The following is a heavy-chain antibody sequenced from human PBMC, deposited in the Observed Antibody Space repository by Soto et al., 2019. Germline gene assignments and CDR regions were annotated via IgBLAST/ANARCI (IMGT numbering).Heavy chain of an antibody. D-gene: IGHD5-18*01. Sequence: EVQLVESGGGLVKPGGSLRLSCAASGFTFSSYSMNWVRQAPGKGLEGVSSISSSSSYIYYADSVKGRFTISRDNAKNSLYLQMNSLRAEDTAVYYCARASRGGYGRAYYFDYWGQGTLVTVSS. CDR2: ISSSSSYI. V-gene: IGHV3-21*01. J-gene: IGHJ4*02. CDR1: GFTFSSYS. CDR3: ARASRGGYGRAYYFDY.